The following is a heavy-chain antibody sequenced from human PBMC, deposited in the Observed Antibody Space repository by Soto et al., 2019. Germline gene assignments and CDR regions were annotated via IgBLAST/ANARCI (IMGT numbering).Heavy chain of an antibody. CDR1: GFTFSIYS. CDR3: ARDPGLLQPYNWFDP. D-gene: IGHD3-10*01. CDR2: ISSSSSYI. V-gene: IGHV3-21*01. Sequence: GGALRLFCAAPGFTFSIYSMNWVRDAPGKGLEWVSSISSSSSYIYYADSVKGRFTISRDNAKNSLYLQMNSLRAEDTAVYYCARDPGLLQPYNWFDPWGQGTLVTVSS. J-gene: IGHJ5*02.